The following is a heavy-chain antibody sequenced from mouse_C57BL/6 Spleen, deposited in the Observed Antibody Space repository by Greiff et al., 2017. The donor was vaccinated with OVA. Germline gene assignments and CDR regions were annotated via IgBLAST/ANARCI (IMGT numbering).Heavy chain of an antibody. CDR1: GYTFTSYW. V-gene: IGHV1-55*01. CDR3: ARVIFGYYYGSSYEGYAMDY. J-gene: IGHJ4*01. CDR2: IYPGSGST. Sequence: QVQLQQPGAELVKPGASVKMSCKASGYTFTSYWITWVKQRPGQGLEWIGDIYPGSGSTNYNEKFKSKATLTVDTSSSTAYMQLSSLTSEDSAVYYCARVIFGYYYGSSYEGYAMDYWGQGTSVTVSS. D-gene: IGHD1-1*01.